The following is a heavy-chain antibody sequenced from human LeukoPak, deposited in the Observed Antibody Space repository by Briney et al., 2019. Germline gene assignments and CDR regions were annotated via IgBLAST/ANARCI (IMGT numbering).Heavy chain of an antibody. D-gene: IGHD6-13*01. CDR3: ARFAYSSSPDYYYYYGMDV. CDR2: INSDGSST. Sequence: GGSLRLSCAASGFTFSSYWMHWVRQAPGKGLVWVSRINSDGSSTNYADSVKGRFTISRDNAKNTLYLQMNSLRAEDTAVYYCARFAYSSSPDYYYYYGMDVWGQGTTVTVSS. CDR1: GFTFSSYW. V-gene: IGHV3-74*01. J-gene: IGHJ6*02.